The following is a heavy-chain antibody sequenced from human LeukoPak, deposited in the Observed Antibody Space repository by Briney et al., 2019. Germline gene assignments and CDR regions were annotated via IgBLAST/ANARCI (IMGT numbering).Heavy chain of an antibody. Sequence: ASVKVSCKASGYTFTSYYMHWVRQAPGQGLEWMGWINPNSGGTNYAQKFQGRVTMTRDTSISTAYMELSRLRSDDTAVYYCARDLNVVSYYYYYYMDVWGKGTTVTVSS. CDR3: ARDLNVVSYYYYYYMDV. CDR1: GYTFTSYY. D-gene: IGHD2-15*01. J-gene: IGHJ6*03. CDR2: INPNSGGT. V-gene: IGHV1-2*02.